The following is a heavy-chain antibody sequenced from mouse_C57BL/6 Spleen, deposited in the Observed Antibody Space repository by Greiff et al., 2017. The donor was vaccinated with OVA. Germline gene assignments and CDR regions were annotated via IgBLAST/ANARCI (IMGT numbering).Heavy chain of an antibody. D-gene: IGHD4-1*01. V-gene: IGHV1-64*01. J-gene: IGHJ3*01. CDR1: GYTFTSYW. CDR3: AREGPGTGDWFAY. CDR2: IHPNSGST. Sequence: QVQLQQPGAELVKPGASVKLSCKASGYTFTSYWMHWVKQRPGQGLEWIGMIHPNSGSTNYNEKFKSKATLTVDKSSSTAYMQLSSLTSEDSAVYYCAREGPGTGDWFAYWGQGTLVTVSA.